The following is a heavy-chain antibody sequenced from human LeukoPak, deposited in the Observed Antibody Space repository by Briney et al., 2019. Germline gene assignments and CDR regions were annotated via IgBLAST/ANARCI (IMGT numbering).Heavy chain of an antibody. D-gene: IGHD6-13*01. V-gene: IGHV3-23*01. CDR1: GFTFSSYA. J-gene: IGHJ4*02. Sequence: SGGSLRLSCAASGFTFSSYAMSWVRQAPGKGLEWVSAISGSGGSTYYADSVKGRFTISRDNSKNTLYLQMNSLRAEDTAVYYCAKDESSWHERGYFDYWGQGTLVTVSS. CDR3: AKDESSWHERGYFDY. CDR2: ISGSGGST.